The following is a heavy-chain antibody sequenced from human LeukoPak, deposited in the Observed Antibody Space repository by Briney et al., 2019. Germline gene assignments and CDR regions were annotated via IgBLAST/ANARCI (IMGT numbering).Heavy chain of an antibody. D-gene: IGHD2-15*01. Sequence: GASVKVSCKASGYTFTSYAMHWVRQAPGQRLEWMGWINAGNGNTKYSQEFQGRVTITRDTSASTAYMELSSLRSEDTAVYYCGRVSCGGNCYSLIGTFDIWGQGTMVTVSS. CDR3: GRVSCGGNCYSLIGTFDI. CDR2: INAGNGNT. V-gene: IGHV1-3*03. CDR1: GYTFTSYA. J-gene: IGHJ3*02.